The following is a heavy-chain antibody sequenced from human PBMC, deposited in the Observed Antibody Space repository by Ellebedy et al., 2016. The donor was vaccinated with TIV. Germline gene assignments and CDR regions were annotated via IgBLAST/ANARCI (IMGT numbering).Heavy chain of an antibody. CDR2: VTHTGGT. CDR1: GAPSGNYF. J-gene: IGHJ6*03. D-gene: IGHD1-1*01. CDR3: AGRFPNDFYMNV. V-gene: IGHV4-34*01. Sequence: SETLSLXXAVSGAPSGNYFWSWIRQPPGKGLEWIGEVTHTGGTNYNPSLESRVTMSLDTSENQFSLKLNSVNVADTAVYFCAGRFPNDFYMNVWGKGTTVTVSS.